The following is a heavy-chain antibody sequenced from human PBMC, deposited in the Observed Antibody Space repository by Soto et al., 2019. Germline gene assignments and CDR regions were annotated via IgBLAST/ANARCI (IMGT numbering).Heavy chain of an antibody. Sequence: SETLSLTCTVSGGSISSGGYYWSWIRQHPGKGLEWIGYIYYSGSTHYNPSLKSRVTISVDTSKNQFSLKLSSVTAADTAVYYCARWNGAYYGMDVWGQGTTVTVSS. D-gene: IGHD1-1*01. CDR2: IYYSGST. J-gene: IGHJ6*02. V-gene: IGHV4-31*03. CDR3: ARWNGAYYGMDV. CDR1: GGSISSGGYY.